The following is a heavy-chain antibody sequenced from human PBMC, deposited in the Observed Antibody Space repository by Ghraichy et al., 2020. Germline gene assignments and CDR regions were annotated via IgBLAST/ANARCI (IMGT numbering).Heavy chain of an antibody. CDR2: IYYSGST. V-gene: IGHV4-59*01. CDR3: ARDYPPIICSSTSCYGGVYYYGMDV. J-gene: IGHJ6*02. CDR1: GGSISSYY. D-gene: IGHD2-2*01. Sequence: SETLSLTCTVSGGSISSYYWSWIRQPPGKGLEWIGYIYYSGSTNYNPSLKSRVTISVDTSKNQFSLKLSSVTAADTAVYYCARDYPPIICSSTSCYGGVYYYGMDVWGQGTTVTVSS.